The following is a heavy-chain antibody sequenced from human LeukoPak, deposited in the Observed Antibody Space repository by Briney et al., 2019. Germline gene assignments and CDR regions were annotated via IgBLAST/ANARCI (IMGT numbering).Heavy chain of an antibody. CDR3: AGLLNGIVGATINY. J-gene: IGHJ4*02. CDR1: GGSISSSSYY. V-gene: IGHV4-39*07. CDR2: IYYTGST. Sequence: PSETLSLTCTVSGGSISSSSYYWGWIRQPPGKGLEWIGSIYYTGSTYYNPSLKSRVTISVDTSKNQFSLKLSSVTAADTAVYYCAGLLNGIVGATINYWGQGTLVTVSS. D-gene: IGHD1-26*01.